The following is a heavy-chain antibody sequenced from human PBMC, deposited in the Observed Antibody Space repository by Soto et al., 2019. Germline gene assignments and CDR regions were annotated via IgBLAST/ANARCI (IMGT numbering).Heavy chain of an antibody. V-gene: IGHV3-21*01. Sequence: EVQLVESGGGLVKPGGSLRLSCAASGFTFSNYRMNWVRQAPGKGLEWVSSISGTGNYTHYADSVKGRFTISGDNAKNSLYLQMNSLRAEDTAVYFCASDPPDYYGSGDYKVWCLGALVTVSS. J-gene: IGHJ4*02. CDR1: GFTFSNYR. CDR2: ISGTGNYT. D-gene: IGHD3-10*01. CDR3: ASDPPDYYGSGDYKV.